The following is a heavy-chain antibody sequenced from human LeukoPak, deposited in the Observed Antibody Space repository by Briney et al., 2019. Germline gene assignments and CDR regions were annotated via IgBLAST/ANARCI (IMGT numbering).Heavy chain of an antibody. D-gene: IGHD6-13*01. CDR2: ISARGGST. CDR3: VGELLTAAGTIGAFDI. Sequence: GGSLRLSCAASGSTFSNSGSTFSSYGMNWVRQAPGKGLEWVSGISARGGSTYYADSVKGRFTISRDNSNNTLYLQMSSLAAEDTAVYYCVGELLTAAGTIGAFDIWGRGTMVTVSS. J-gene: IGHJ3*02. CDR1: GSTFSNSGSTFSSYG. V-gene: IGHV3-23*01.